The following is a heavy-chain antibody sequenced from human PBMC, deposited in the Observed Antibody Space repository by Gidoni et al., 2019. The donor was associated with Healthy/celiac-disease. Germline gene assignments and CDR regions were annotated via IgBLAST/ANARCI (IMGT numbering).Heavy chain of an antibody. CDR1: GFPFSTYA. Sequence: QVQLVASGGGVVQHGRSLRLSCSAAGFPFSTYALHWVRQAPGKGLAWVAVISYDGSNKYYADSEKGRFTISRDNSKNTLYLQMNSLRAEDTAVYYCARDGYYYDSSGYLVDYWGQGTLVTVSS. V-gene: IGHV3-30-3*01. J-gene: IGHJ4*02. CDR3: ARDGYYYDSSGYLVDY. D-gene: IGHD3-22*01. CDR2: ISYDGSNK.